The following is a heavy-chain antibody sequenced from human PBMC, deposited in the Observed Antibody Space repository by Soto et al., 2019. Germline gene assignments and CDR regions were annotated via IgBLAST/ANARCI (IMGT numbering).Heavy chain of an antibody. CDR2: IYYSGST. CDR1: VGSISSSSYY. Sequence: PSETLSLTCTFSVGSISSSSYYCGWMRQPPGKGLEWIGSIYYSGSTYYNPSLKSRVTISVDTSKNQFSLKLSSVTAADTAVYYCARGYCSGGSCYRYWGQGSQVNVSS. D-gene: IGHD2-15*01. V-gene: IGHV4-39*01. J-gene: IGHJ4*02. CDR3: ARGYCSGGSCYRY.